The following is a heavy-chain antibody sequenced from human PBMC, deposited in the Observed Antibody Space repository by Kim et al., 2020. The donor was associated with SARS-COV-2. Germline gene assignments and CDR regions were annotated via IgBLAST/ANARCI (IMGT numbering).Heavy chain of an antibody. CDR3: ARGGRYYGSGSYRQSPLDY. Sequence: ASVKVSCKASGYTFTGYYMHWVRQAPGQGLEWMGRINPNSGGTNYAQKFQGRVTMTRDTSISTAYMELSRLRSDDTVVYYCARGGRYYGSGSYRQSPLDYWGQGTLVTVSS. V-gene: IGHV1-2*05. CDR1: GYTFTGYY. J-gene: IGHJ4*02. CDR2: INPNSGGT. D-gene: IGHD3-10*01.